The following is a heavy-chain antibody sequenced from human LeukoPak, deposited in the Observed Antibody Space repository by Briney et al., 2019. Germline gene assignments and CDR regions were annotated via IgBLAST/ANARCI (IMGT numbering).Heavy chain of an antibody. CDR3: ARDTRDGIDY. V-gene: IGHV3-72*01. D-gene: IGHD5-24*01. J-gene: IGHJ4*02. CDR1: GFPFSDHY. Sequence: GGSLRLSCAASGFPFSDHYMDWVRQAPGKGLEGVGRTRSKADSYTTDYAASVKGRFSISRDDSQKSLYLQMNSLKTEDSSVYYCARDTRDGIDYWGQGTLVTDSS. CDR2: TRSKADSYTT.